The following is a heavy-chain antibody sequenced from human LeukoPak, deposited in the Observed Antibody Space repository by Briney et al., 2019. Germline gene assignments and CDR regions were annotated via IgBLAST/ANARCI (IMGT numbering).Heavy chain of an antibody. CDR3: VRDRGSRPWYFDL. CDR2: IDHSGST. V-gene: IGHV4-38-2*02. D-gene: IGHD3-10*01. CDR1: GYSISSGYY. J-gene: IGHJ2*01. Sequence: SETLSLTCAVSGYSISSGYYWGWIRQPPGKGLEWIGSIDHSGSTYYNPSLKSRVTISVDTSKNQFSLKLSSVTAADTAVYYCVRDRGSRPWYFDLWGRGTLVTVSS.